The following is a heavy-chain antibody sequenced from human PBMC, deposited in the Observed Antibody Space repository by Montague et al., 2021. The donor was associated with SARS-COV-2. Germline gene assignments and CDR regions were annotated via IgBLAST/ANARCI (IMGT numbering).Heavy chain of an antibody. J-gene: IGHJ5*02. Sequence: SETLSLTCAVYGGSFSGYYWSWIRQPSGKGLEWIGEINHSGSTNYNPSLKSRVTISVDTSKNQFSLKLSSVTAADTAVYYCARQNSITMIVVVTGGYWFDPWGQGTLVTVSS. CDR2: INHSGST. D-gene: IGHD3-22*01. CDR1: GGSFSGYY. V-gene: IGHV4-34*01. CDR3: ARQNSITMIVVVTGGYWFDP.